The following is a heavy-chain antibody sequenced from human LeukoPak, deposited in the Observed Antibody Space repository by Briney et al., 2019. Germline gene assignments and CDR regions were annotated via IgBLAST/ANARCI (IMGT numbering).Heavy chain of an antibody. D-gene: IGHD5-18*01. J-gene: IGHJ6*03. Sequence: SVKVSCKASGGTFSSYAISWVRQAPGQGLEWMGGIIPIFGTANYAQKFQGRVTITADKSTSIAYMELSSLRSEDTAVYYCARVGADTAMDFYYYYYYMDVWGKGTTVTVSS. CDR1: GGTFSSYA. CDR3: ARVGADTAMDFYYYYYYMDV. V-gene: IGHV1-69*06. CDR2: IIPIFGTA.